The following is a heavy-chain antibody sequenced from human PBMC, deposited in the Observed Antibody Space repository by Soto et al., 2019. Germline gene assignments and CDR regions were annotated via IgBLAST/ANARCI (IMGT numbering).Heavy chain of an antibody. J-gene: IGHJ3*01. Sequence: EVQLLESGGGLVQPGGSLRLSCAASGFTFSSYAMSWVRQAPGKGLEWVSAISGSGGSTYYADSVKGRFTISRDNSKNTLYLQMNSLRAEDTAVYYCARVYYESRGPTKYRAFDFWGQGTMVTVSS. CDR1: GFTFSSYA. CDR3: ARVYYESRGPTKYRAFDF. CDR2: ISGSGGST. D-gene: IGHD3-22*01. V-gene: IGHV3-23*01.